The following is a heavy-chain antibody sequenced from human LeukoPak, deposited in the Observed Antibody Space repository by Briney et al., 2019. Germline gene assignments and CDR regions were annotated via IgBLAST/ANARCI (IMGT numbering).Heavy chain of an antibody. D-gene: IGHD6-13*01. CDR1: GGSISSYY. CDR2: IYYSGST. J-gene: IGHJ3*02. Sequence: SETLSLTCTVSGGSISSYYWSWIRQPPGKGLEWVGYIYYSGSTNYHPSLKSRVTISVDTSKNQFSLKLSSVTAADTAVYYCAGHRIVAAAGNDAFDIWGQGTMVTVSS. CDR3: AGHRIVAAAGNDAFDI. V-gene: IGHV4-59*08.